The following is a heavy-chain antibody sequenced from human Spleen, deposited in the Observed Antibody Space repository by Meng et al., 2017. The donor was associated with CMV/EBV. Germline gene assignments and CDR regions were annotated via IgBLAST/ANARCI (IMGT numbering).Heavy chain of an antibody. Sequence: SLKIPCAASGFTVEDYAMHWVRQAPGKGLEWVSGISWNKNDTGYADSVKGRFTISRDNAKNSLYLQMNSLRTEDTALYYCVKVYSSSWYGPAMDVWGQGTTVTVSS. CDR1: GFTVEDYA. V-gene: IGHV3-9*01. CDR2: ISWNKNDT. D-gene: IGHD6-13*01. CDR3: VKVYSSSWYGPAMDV. J-gene: IGHJ6*02.